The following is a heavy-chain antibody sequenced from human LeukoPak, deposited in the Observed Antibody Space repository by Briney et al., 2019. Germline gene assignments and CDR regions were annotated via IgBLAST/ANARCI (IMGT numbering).Heavy chain of an antibody. V-gene: IGHV1-18*01. D-gene: IGHD6-6*01. CDR1: GYIFTSNS. J-gene: IGHJ4*02. CDR3: AKDRWRDGSSSFDN. CDR2: ISTYNGET. Sequence: ASVKVSCKASGYIFTSNSINWVRQAPGQGLEWMGWISTYNGETIYAQKVQGRVTMTTDTSTSTAYMELRSLRSDDTAVYYCAKDRWRDGSSSFDNWGQGTLVTVSS.